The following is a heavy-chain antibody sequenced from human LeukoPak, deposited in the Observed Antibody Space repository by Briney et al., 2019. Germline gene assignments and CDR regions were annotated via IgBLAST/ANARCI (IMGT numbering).Heavy chain of an antibody. CDR1: GFTFSSYA. D-gene: IGHD2-15*01. V-gene: IGHV3-23*01. CDR2: TSGSGGST. Sequence: QPGGSLRLSCSASGFTFSSYAMSWVRQAPGKGLEWVSATSGSGGSTYYADSVKGRFTISRDNSKNTLYLQINSRRTEDTAVYYCAKDERYCRRGSCYPVVVYWGQGTLVTVSS. CDR3: AKDERYCRRGSCYPVVVY. J-gene: IGHJ4*02.